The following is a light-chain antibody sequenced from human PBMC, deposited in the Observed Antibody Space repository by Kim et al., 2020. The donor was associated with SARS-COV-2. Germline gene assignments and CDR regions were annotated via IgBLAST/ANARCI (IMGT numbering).Light chain of an antibody. CDR1: SLTNYY. Sequence: SSELTQDPAVSVALGQTVRITCQGDSLTNYYASWYQVKPGQAPRLVIYDKNKRPSGIPDRFSGSSSGNTASLTITGAQADDEADYYCNSRVSSGNHPWVFGGGTKVTVL. CDR3: NSRVSSGNHPWV. V-gene: IGLV3-19*01. CDR2: DKN. J-gene: IGLJ3*02.